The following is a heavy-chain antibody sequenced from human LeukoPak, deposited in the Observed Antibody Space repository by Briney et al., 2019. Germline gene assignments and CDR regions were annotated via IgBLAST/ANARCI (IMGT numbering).Heavy chain of an antibody. Sequence: GGSLRLSCSASGFTFSSYAMHWVRQAPGKGLEYVSAIRSNGGSTYYADPVKGRFTISRDNSKNTLYLQMSSLRAEDTAVYYCVKDSDPTYYYGSGSYYRLEYPFDYWGQGTLVTVSS. V-gene: IGHV3-64D*06. D-gene: IGHD3-10*01. J-gene: IGHJ4*02. CDR1: GFTFSSYA. CDR3: VKDSDPTYYYGSGSYYRLEYPFDY. CDR2: IRSNGGST.